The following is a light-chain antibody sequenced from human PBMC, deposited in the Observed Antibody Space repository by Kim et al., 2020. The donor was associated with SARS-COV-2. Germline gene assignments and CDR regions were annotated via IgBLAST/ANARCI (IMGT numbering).Light chain of an antibody. CDR2: WAS. J-gene: IGKJ4*01. V-gene: IGKV4-1*01. Sequence: DIVVTQSPDSLSLSPGETATINCKSSQSLFSSYSNKNFLGWYQQKPGQPPKLLINWASVRQPGVPERFRGSGSGTEFTLTITSLQTEDVATYYCRQYSSPPLTFGGGTKLEI. CDR1: QSLFSSYSNKNF. CDR3: RQYSSPPLT.